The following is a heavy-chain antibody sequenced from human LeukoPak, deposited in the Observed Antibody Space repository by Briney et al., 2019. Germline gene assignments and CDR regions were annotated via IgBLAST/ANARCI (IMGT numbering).Heavy chain of an antibody. D-gene: IGHD2/OR15-2a*01. J-gene: IGHJ4*02. CDR2: ISYDGSNK. CDR3: ARASMAAADY. V-gene: IGHV3-30*04. CDR1: GFTFSSYA. Sequence: GGSLRLSCAASGFTFSSYAMHWVRQAPGKGLEWVAVISYDGSNKYYADSVKGRFTTSRDNSKNTLYLQMNSLRAEDTAVYYCARASMAAADYWGQGTLVTVSS.